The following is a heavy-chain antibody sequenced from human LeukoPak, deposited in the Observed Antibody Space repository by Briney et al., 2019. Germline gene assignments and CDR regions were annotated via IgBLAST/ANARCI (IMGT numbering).Heavy chain of an antibody. CDR3: ARVLYGSLDY. CDR1: GFTFSSYA. V-gene: IGHV3-66*01. J-gene: IGHJ4*02. Sequence: GGSLRLSCAASGFTFSSYAMSWVRQAPGKGLEWVSVIYSGGNTYYADSVKGRFTISRDNSQNTLYLQMTSLRVEDTAVYYCARVLYGSLDYWGQGTLVSVSS. CDR2: IYSGGNT. D-gene: IGHD2-2*02.